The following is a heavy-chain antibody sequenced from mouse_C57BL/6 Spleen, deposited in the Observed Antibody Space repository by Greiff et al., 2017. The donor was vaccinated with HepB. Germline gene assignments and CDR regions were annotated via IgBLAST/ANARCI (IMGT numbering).Heavy chain of an antibody. D-gene: IGHD1-1*01. CDR1: GYTFTDYN. CDR3: AGVTTVVYWYFDV. Sequence: VQLQQSGPELVKPGASVKMSCKASGYTFTDYNMHWVKQSHGKSLEWIGYINPNNGGTSYNQKFKGKATLTVTKSSSTAYMELRSLTSEDSAVYYCAGVTTVVYWYFDVWGTGTTVTVSS. V-gene: IGHV1-22*01. J-gene: IGHJ1*03. CDR2: INPNNGGT.